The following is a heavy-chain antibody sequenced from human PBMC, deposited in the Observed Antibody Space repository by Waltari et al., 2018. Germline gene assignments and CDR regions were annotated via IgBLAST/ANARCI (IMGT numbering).Heavy chain of an antibody. CDR3: ATYSASRGFNY. J-gene: IGHJ4*02. V-gene: IGHV3-30*02. D-gene: IGHD6-13*01. CDR2: IRSDGSNI. Sequence: QVQLVESGGGVVQPGESRRLSCAASGLPFISSGFLCVRQAPGKGMEWVAKIRSDGSNINYADSVKGRFTISRDNSKNTLYLQMNSLRAEDTAVYYCATYSASRGFNYWGQGTLVTVSS. CDR1: GLPFISSG.